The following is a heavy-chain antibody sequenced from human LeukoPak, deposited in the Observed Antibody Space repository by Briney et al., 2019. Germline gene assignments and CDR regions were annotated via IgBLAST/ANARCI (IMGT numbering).Heavy chain of an antibody. CDR1: GGSISSDDYY. CDR2: IYYSGST. J-gene: IGHJ3*02. D-gene: IGHD1-7*01. V-gene: IGHV4-30-4*01. CDR3: ARGTMHDAFDI. Sequence: SQTLSLACTVSGGSISSDDYYWSWIRQPPGKGLEWIGYIYYSGSTYYNPSLKSRVTISVDTSKNQFSLKLSSVTAADTAVYYCARGTMHDAFDIWGQGTMVTVSS.